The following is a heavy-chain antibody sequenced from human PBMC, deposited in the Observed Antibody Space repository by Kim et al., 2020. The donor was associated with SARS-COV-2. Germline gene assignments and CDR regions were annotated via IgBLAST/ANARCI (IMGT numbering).Heavy chain of an antibody. CDR2: MNPNSGNT. CDR1: GYTFTSYD. Sequence: ASVKVSCKASGYTFTSYDINWVRQATGQGLEWMGWMNPNSGNTGYAQKFQGRVTMTRNTSISTAYMELSSLRSEDTAVYYCARRGPGQQLVRRGWDWFDPWGQGTLVTVSS. D-gene: IGHD6-13*01. V-gene: IGHV1-8*01. CDR3: ARRGPGQQLVRRGWDWFDP. J-gene: IGHJ5*02.